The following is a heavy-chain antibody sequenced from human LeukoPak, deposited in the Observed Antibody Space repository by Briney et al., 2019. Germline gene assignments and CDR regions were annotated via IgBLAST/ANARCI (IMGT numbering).Heavy chain of an antibody. CDR1: GGSISSSSYY. V-gene: IGHV4-61*02. Sequence: SETLALTCTVSGGSISSSSYYWSWIRQPAGKGLEWIGRIYSSGSTNYNPSLKSRVTISIDTSKNQFSLKLSSVTAADTAVYYCARDDTGITAAGLIWGQGTLVTVSS. J-gene: IGHJ4*02. D-gene: IGHD6-13*01. CDR2: IYSSGST. CDR3: ARDDTGITAAGLI.